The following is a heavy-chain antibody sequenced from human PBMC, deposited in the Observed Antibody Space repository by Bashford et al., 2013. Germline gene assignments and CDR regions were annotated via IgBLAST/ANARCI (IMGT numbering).Heavy chain of an antibody. V-gene: IGHV3-23*01. J-gene: IGHJ3*02. CDR1: GFTFSSYA. CDR2: ITSSGGAT. CDR3: AKDIFSAFDI. Sequence: GGSLRLSCAVSGFTFSSYAMSWVRQAPGKGLEWVSAITSSGGATYYTDSVKGRFTISRDNSKNTLYLQMNSLRAEDTAVYYCAKDIFSAFDIWGQGTMVTVSS.